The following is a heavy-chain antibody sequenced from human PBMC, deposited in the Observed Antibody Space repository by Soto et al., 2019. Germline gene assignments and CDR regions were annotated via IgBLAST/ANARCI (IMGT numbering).Heavy chain of an antibody. CDR3: ARDPHEFWTSYWFDP. V-gene: IGHV1-18*01. J-gene: IGHJ5*02. CDR2: TSAYDGKT. D-gene: IGHD3-3*01. CDR1: GYTFNTCG. Sequence: ASVKVSCKTSGYTFNTCGINWVRQAPGQGLELMGWTSAYDGKTTYAEKFQGRVTLTTDTSTSTAYMELRSLRSDDTAIYYCARDPHEFWTSYWFDPWGQGTPVTVSS.